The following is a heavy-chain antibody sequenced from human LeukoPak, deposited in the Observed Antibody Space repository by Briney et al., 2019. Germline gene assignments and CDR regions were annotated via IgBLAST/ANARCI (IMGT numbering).Heavy chain of an antibody. CDR3: ARGYTTSPRAPFDY. CDR2: IYSGDST. V-gene: IGHV3-53*01. D-gene: IGHD5-12*01. CDR1: GFTVSSNY. J-gene: IGHJ4*02. Sequence: GGSLRLSCAASGFTVSSNYMTWGRQAPGKGLEWVSAIYSGDSTYYADSVKGRFTISRDNSKNTVYLQMNSLRAEDTAVYYCARGYTTSPRAPFDYWGQGTLVTVSS.